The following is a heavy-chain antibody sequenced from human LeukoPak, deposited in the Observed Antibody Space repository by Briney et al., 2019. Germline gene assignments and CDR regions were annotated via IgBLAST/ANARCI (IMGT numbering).Heavy chain of an antibody. CDR2: INPNSGGT. J-gene: IGHJ4*02. V-gene: IGHV1-2*02. CDR3: ARVVTPYYDSSGVGDFDY. CDR1: GYTFTGYY. D-gene: IGHD3-22*01. Sequence: ASVKVSCKASGYTFTGYYMHWVRQAPGHGLEWMGWINPNSGGTNYAQKFQGRVTMTRDTSISTAYMELSRLRSDDTAVYYCARVVTPYYDSSGVGDFDYWGQGTLVTVSS.